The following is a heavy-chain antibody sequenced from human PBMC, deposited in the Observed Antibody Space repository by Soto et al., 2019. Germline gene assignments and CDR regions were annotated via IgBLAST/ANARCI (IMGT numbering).Heavy chain of an antibody. CDR2: IYYSGST. CDR3: ARPRSIGYAGEFAY. Sequence: QVQLQESGPGLVKPSETLSLTCTVSGCSISPYYWSWIRQPPGKGLEWIGFIYYSGSTNYNPSLKGRGTISVDTSHNQFSLMRTSVTAADTAVYYCARPRSIGYAGEFAYWGQGTLVTVSS. D-gene: IGHD3-16*01. CDR1: GCSISPYY. J-gene: IGHJ4*02. V-gene: IGHV4-59*01.